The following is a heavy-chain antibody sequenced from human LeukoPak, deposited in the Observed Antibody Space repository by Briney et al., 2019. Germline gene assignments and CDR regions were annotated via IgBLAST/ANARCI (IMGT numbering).Heavy chain of an antibody. J-gene: IGHJ3*02. CDR1: GFTFSSYN. CDR3: ARATVITDDAFDI. Sequence: KPGGSLRLSCAASGFTFSSYNMNWVRQAPGKGLEWVSSISSSSDYIYYADSVKGRFTISRDNAKNSLYLQMNSLRAEDTAVYHCARATVITDDAFDIWGQGTMVTVSS. CDR2: ISSSSDYI. V-gene: IGHV3-21*01. D-gene: IGHD4-17*01.